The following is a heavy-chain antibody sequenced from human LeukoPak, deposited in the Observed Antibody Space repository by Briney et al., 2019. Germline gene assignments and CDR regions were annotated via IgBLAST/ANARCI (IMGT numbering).Heavy chain of an antibody. CDR2: INPNSGGT. V-gene: IGHV1-2*02. CDR3: ARVEGYCTTTSCQQTNAFDI. Sequence: ASVKVSCKASGYTFTGYYMHWVRQAPGQGLEWMGWINPNSGGTNYAQKFQARVTMTRDTSISVAYMELSRLRSDDTAVYYCARVEGYCTTTSCQQTNAFDIWGQGTVVTVSS. J-gene: IGHJ3*02. CDR1: GYTFTGYY. D-gene: IGHD2-2*01.